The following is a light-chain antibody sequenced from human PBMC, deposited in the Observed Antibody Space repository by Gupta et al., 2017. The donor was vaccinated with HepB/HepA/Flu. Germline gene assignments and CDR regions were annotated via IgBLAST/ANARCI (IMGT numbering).Light chain of an antibody. Sequence: SYPLTQPPSVSVPPGQTARITCSGNALPKKYAYWYQQKPGQAPVLVIDKDSERPSGIPERFSGSSSGTTVTLTISGVQAEDEADYYCQSADSSGTYPVFGGGTKLTVL. J-gene: IGLJ2*01. V-gene: IGLV3-25*03. CDR2: KDS. CDR1: ALPKKY. CDR3: QSADSSGTYPV.